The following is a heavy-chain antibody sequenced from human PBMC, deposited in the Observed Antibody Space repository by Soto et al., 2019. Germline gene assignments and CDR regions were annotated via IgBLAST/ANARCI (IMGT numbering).Heavy chain of an antibody. D-gene: IGHD3-22*01. Sequence: SETLSLTCTVSGGSISRSTYYWGWIRQPPGKGLEWIGSIYYSGSTYYNPSLNSRVTLSIDMTNNHVSLILNSVTAADTAVYYCARVGPWVPYYYDSSPYTFENWFDPWGQGTLVTAPQ. CDR2: IYYSGST. V-gene: IGHV4-39*02. CDR1: GGSISRSTYY. J-gene: IGHJ5*02. CDR3: ARVGPWVPYYYDSSPYTFENWFDP.